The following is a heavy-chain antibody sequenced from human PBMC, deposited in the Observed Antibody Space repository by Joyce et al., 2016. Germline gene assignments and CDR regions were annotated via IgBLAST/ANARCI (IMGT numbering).Heavy chain of an antibody. CDR2: ITGDGSIT. J-gene: IGHJ4*02. Sequence: EVQLVESGGGLVQPGGSLRLSCAASGFTFSSYWMHWVRQAPGKGLACVSRITGDGSITAYADSVKGRFTISRDNAKNTLFLQMNSLRAEDTAVYYCARGTTSEDYWGQGTLVTVSS. CDR3: ARGTTSEDY. V-gene: IGHV3-74*01. CDR1: GFTFSSYW. D-gene: IGHD1/OR15-1a*01.